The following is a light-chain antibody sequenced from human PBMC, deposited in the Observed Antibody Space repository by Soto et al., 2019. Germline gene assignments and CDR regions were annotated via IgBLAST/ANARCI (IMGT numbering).Light chain of an antibody. CDR3: QQYINWPYT. CDR2: GAS. V-gene: IGKV3-15*01. Sequence: EMVMTQSPATLSVSPGERVTLSCRASQPVGRNFAWYRQRPGQSPTLLIYGASTRATDIPPRLSGSGSGTNCTLTISSRQSEDFAVYYCQQYINWPYTFGQGTKLEI. J-gene: IGKJ2*01. CDR1: QPVGRN.